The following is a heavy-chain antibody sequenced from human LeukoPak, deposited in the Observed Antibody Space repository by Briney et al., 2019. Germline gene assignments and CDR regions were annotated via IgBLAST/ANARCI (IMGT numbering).Heavy chain of an antibody. J-gene: IGHJ4*02. CDR1: GYTFTSYY. Sequence: ASVKVSCKASGYTFTSYYMHWVRQAPGQGLEWMGIINPSGGSTSYAQKFQGRVTMTRDTSTSTVYMELSSLRSEDTAVYYCARAPRLWFGELLLDYWGQGTLVTVSS. CDR2: INPSGGST. V-gene: IGHV1-46*01. CDR3: ARAPRLWFGELLLDY. D-gene: IGHD3-10*01.